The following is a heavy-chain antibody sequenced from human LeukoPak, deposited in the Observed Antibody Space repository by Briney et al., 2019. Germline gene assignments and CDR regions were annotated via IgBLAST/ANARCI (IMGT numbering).Heavy chain of an antibody. Sequence: KASETLSLTCAVYGGSFSGYYWSWIRQPPGKGLEWIGEINHSGSTNYNPSLKSRVTISVVTSKNQFSLKLSSVTAADTAVYYCARRREYCSGGSCYFGPWGQGTLVTVSS. J-gene: IGHJ5*02. CDR1: GGSFSGYY. V-gene: IGHV4-34*01. CDR2: INHSGST. CDR3: ARRREYCSGGSCYFGP. D-gene: IGHD2-15*01.